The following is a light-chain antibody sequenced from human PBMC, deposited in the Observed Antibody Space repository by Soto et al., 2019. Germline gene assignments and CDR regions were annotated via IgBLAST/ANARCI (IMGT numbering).Light chain of an antibody. CDR3: LQRSNWPLT. Sequence: EIVLTQSPATLSLSPGERATLSCRASQSISSYLAWYQQKPGQAPRLLIYDASNRATGIPARFSGSGSGTDFTLTISSLETEDFAVYYCLQRSNWPLTFGGGTKVDI. CDR2: DAS. V-gene: IGKV3-11*01. CDR1: QSISSY. J-gene: IGKJ4*01.